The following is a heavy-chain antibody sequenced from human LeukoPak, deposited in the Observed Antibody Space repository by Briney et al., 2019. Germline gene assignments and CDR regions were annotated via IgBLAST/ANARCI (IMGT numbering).Heavy chain of an antibody. Sequence: GGSLRLSCAASGFTFSSYAMSWVRQAPGKGLEWVSAIGGSGGGTYYADSVKGRFTISRDNSKNTLYLQMNSLRAEDTAVYYCAKVRLNSGSYYGEYYFDYWGQGTLVTASS. CDR3: AKVRLNSGSYYGEYYFDY. J-gene: IGHJ4*02. CDR1: GFTFSSYA. D-gene: IGHD1-26*01. CDR2: IGGSGGGT. V-gene: IGHV3-23*01.